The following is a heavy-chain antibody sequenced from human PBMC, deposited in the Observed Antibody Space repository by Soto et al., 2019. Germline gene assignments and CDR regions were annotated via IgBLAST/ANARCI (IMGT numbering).Heavy chain of an antibody. J-gene: IGHJ4*02. CDR3: AKERGATRGGFDY. CDR1: GFTFDDYT. D-gene: IGHD5-12*01. V-gene: IGHV3-43*01. CDR2: ISWDGGST. Sequence: EVQLVESGGVVVQPGGSLRLSCAASGFTFDDYTMHWVRQAPGKGLEWVSLISWDGGSTYYADSVKGRFTISRDNIKNSLYLQMNSLRTEDTALYYCAKERGATRGGFDYWGQGTLVTVSS.